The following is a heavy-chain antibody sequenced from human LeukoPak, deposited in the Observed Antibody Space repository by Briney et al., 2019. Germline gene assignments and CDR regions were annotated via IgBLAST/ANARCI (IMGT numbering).Heavy chain of an antibody. V-gene: IGHV1-69*06. CDR1: GGTFSSYA. CDR3: ARGSWIGELVY. J-gene: IGHJ4*02. CDR2: IIPIFGTA. Sequence: ASVKVSCKASGGTFSSYAISWVRQAPGQGLEWMGGIIPIFGTANYAQNFQGRVTITADKSTSTAYMELSSLRSEDTAVYYCARGSWIGELVYWGQGTLVTVSS. D-gene: IGHD3-10*01.